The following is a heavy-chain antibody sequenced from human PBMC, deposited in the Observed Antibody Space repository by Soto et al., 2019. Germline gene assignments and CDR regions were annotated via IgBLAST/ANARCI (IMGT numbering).Heavy chain of an antibody. D-gene: IGHD5-18*01. Sequence: LRLSCAASGFTFSSYGMHWVRQAPGKGLEWVAVIWYDGSNKYYADSVKGRFTTSRDNSKNTLYLQMNSLRAEDTAVYYCARPVRGYSYGYYYYGMDVWGQGTTVTVSS. CDR2: IWYDGSNK. J-gene: IGHJ6*02. CDR3: ARPVRGYSYGYYYYGMDV. V-gene: IGHV3-33*01. CDR1: GFTFSSYG.